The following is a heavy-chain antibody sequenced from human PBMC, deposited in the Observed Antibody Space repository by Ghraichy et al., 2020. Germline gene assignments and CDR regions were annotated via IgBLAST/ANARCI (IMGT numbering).Heavy chain of an antibody. J-gene: IGHJ3*02. CDR3: ARVGRRGGVDAFDT. CDR2: IYYSVNT. D-gene: IGHD3-16*01. CDR1: GGSISSDY. V-gene: IGHV4-59*01. Sequence: SETLSLTCTVSGGSISSDYWSWIRQPPGKGLEFIGYIYYSVNTNYNPSLKSRVTISVDTSKNRFSLRLTSVTAADTAVYYCARVGRRGGVDAFDTWGQGTTVTVSS.